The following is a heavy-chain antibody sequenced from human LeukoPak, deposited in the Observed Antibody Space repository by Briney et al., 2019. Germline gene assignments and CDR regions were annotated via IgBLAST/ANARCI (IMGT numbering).Heavy chain of an antibody. Sequence: PSETLSLTCTVSGGSISSSSYYWGWIRQPPGKGLEWIGRIYTSGSTNYNPSLKSRVTMSVDTSKNQFSLKLTSVTAADTAVYYCAKERSGTYDAFDIWSQGTMVTVSS. V-gene: IGHV4-39*07. J-gene: IGHJ3*02. D-gene: IGHD1-26*01. CDR1: GGSISSSSYY. CDR2: IYTSGST. CDR3: AKERSGTYDAFDI.